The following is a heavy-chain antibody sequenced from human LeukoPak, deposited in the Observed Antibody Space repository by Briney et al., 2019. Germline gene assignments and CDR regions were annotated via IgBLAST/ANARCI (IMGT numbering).Heavy chain of an antibody. CDR2: IYPGDSDT. CDR1: GYSFTSYW. CDR3: ARPLYYYDSSGYITASDAFDI. Sequence: GAYLQIPCKGSGYSFTSYWIGWVRQLPGTGLEWMGIIYPGDSDTRYSSSFQGQVTISADKSISTAYLQWSSLKASDTARYYCARPLYYYDSSGYITASDAFDIWGQGTMVTVSS. J-gene: IGHJ3*02. V-gene: IGHV5-51*01. D-gene: IGHD3-22*01.